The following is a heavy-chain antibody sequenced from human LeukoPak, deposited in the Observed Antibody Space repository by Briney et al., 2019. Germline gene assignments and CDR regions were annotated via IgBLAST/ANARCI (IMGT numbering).Heavy chain of an antibody. D-gene: IGHD3-10*01. CDR3: ARIYYFGDNNWRYFDN. Sequence: GGSLRLSCAAFGFTFNSYWMSWVRQAPGKGLEWVANIDPDGSEKQYGDSVKGRFTTSRDNAKNSLYLQMNSLRAEDTAIYYCARIYYFGDNNWRYFDNWGQGTLVTVSS. CDR1: GFTFNSYW. J-gene: IGHJ4*02. CDR2: IDPDGSEK. V-gene: IGHV3-7*01.